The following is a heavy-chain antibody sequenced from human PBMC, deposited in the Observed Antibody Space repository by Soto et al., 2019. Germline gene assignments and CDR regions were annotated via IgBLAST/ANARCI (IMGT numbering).Heavy chain of an antibody. CDR1: GGSISSYY. Sequence: PSETLSLTCTVSGGSISSYYWSWIRQPPGKGLEWIGYIYYSGSTNYNPSLKSRVTISVDTSKNQFSLKLSSATAADTAVYYCARARDYYYGSDYYGMDVWGQGTTVTVSS. J-gene: IGHJ6*02. CDR3: ARARDYYYGSDYYGMDV. CDR2: IYYSGST. V-gene: IGHV4-59*01. D-gene: IGHD3-10*01.